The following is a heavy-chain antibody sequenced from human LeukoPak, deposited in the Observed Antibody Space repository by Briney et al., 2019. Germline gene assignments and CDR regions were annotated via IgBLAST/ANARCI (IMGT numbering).Heavy chain of an antibody. CDR1: GFTFTDYP. V-gene: IGHV3-48*02. CDR3: ATDKRYAFDY. CDR2: IRTTAEGANYA. D-gene: IGHD3-9*01. J-gene: IGHJ4*02. Sequence: GGSLRLSCATSGFTFTDYPMNWVHQAPGKGLEWVSNIRTTAEGANYAYYADSVKGRVTISRDDAKNTLYLHMNSLRDDDTAVYYCATDKRYAFDYWGQGILVTVSS.